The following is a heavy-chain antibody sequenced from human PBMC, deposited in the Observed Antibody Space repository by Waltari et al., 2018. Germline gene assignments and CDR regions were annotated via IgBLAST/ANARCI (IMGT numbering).Heavy chain of an antibody. CDR1: GYSISSGYY. D-gene: IGHD6-13*01. V-gene: IGHV4-38-2*01. CDR2: IYHSGST. J-gene: IGHJ6*03. CDR3: ARRAAITAAGPTYYMDV. Sequence: QVQLQESGPGLVKPSETLSLTCAVSGYSISSGYYWGWIWQPPGKGLEWIGNIYHSGSTHYNPSLKSRVTISVDTSKNQFSLKLSSVTAADTAVYYCARRAAITAAGPTYYMDVWGKGTTVTVSS.